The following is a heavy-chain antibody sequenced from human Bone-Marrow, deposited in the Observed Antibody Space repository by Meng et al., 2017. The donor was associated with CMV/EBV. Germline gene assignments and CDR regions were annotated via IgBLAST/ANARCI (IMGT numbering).Heavy chain of an antibody. CDR2: IYYSGST. CDR3: ARDALWFPYDY. V-gene: IGHV4-39*07. D-gene: IGHD3-10*01. J-gene: IGHJ4*02. CDR1: GGSISSSSYY. Sequence: GSLRLSCTVSGGSISSSSYYWGWIRQPPGKGLEWIGSIYYSGSTYYNPSLKSRVTISVDTSKNQFSLKLSSVTAADTAVYYCARDALWFPYDYWGQGTLVTVS.